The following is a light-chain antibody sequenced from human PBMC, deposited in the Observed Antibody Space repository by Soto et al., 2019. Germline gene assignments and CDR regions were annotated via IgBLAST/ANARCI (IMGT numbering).Light chain of an antibody. CDR3: NSYTSSSTLVV. V-gene: IGLV2-14*01. CDR2: EVN. CDR1: SSDVFVYNY. J-gene: IGLJ1*01. Sequence: SALWRTHAVSGSPGQSITISCTGTSSDVFVYNYVSWYQQYPGKATKLMIYEVNNRPSGVSKRFSGSKSGNKASLTISGLQAEDEADYYCNSYTSSSTLVVSGTRTKVTVL.